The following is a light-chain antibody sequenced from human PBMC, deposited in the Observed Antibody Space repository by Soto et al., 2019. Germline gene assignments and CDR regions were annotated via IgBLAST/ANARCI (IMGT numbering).Light chain of an antibody. CDR3: AAWDDSLSGVVV. CDR2: SNN. CDR1: SSNIGSNY. V-gene: IGLV1-47*02. J-gene: IGLJ2*01. Sequence: QSVLTQPPSASGTPGQRVTISCSGSSSNIGSNYVYWYQQLPGTAPKLLIYSNNQRPSGVPDRFSGSKSGTSASLAISGLRSEDEADYYCAAWDDSLSGVVVFGGGTQLTVL.